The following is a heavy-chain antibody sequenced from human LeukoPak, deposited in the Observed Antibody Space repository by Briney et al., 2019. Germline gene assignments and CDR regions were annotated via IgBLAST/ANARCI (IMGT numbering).Heavy chain of an antibody. CDR2: TYYSGST. CDR3: ARHGYYDSSGYYDY. Sequence: SETLSLTCTVSGGSISSYYWSWIRQPPGKGLEWIGYTYYSGSTNYNPSLKSRVTISVDTSKNQFSLKLSSLIAADTAVYYCARHGYYDSSGYYDYWGQGTLVTVSS. D-gene: IGHD3-22*01. V-gene: IGHV4-59*08. J-gene: IGHJ4*02. CDR1: GGSISSYY.